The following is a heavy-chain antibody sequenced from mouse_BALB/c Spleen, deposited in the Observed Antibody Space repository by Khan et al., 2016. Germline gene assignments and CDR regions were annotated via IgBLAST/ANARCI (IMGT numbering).Heavy chain of an antibody. CDR2: IRLKSNNYAT. CDR3: PDSLFAY. V-gene: IGHV6-6*02. J-gene: IGHJ3*01. CDR1: GFTFSNYW. Sequence: VKLEVSGGGLVQPGGSMKLSCVASGFTFSNYWMNWVRQSPEKGLEWVAEIRLKSNNYATHYAESVKGRFTISRDDSNSSVYLQMNNLRAEDTGIYYCPDSLFAYWGQGTLVTVAA.